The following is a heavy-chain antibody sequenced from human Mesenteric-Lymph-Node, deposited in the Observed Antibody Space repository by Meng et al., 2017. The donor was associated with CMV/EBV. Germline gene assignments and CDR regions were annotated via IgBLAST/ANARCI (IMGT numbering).Heavy chain of an antibody. J-gene: IGHJ3*02. CDR3: ARVGSGRPIFPGPFDI. D-gene: IGHD1-26*01. V-gene: IGHV3-11*01. CDR1: GFTFIDYY. CDR2: ISSTYTTI. Sequence: GESLKISCAASGFTFIDYYMAWIRQTPGKGLEWVSYISSTYTTIYYTDSVKGRFTISRDNAKNSLYLQMNSLRAEDTAVYYCARVGSGRPIFPGPFDIWGQGTTVTVSS.